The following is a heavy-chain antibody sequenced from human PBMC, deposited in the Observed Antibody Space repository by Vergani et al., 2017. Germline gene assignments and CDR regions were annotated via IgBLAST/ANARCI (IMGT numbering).Heavy chain of an antibody. J-gene: IGHJ4*02. Sequence: EVQLVESGGGLIQPGGSLRLSCAASGFTVSSNYMSWVRQAPGKGLEWVANIKQDGSEKYYVDSVKGRFTISRDNAKNSLYLQMNSLRAEDTAVYYCARESRLRYFDWLLYPPSYFDYWGQGTLVTVSS. CDR3: ARESRLRYFDWLLYPPSYFDY. CDR2: IKQDGSEK. D-gene: IGHD3-9*01. CDR1: GFTVSSNY. V-gene: IGHV3-7*04.